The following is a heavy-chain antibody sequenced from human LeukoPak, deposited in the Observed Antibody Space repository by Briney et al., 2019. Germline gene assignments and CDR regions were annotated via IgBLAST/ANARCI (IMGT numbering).Heavy chain of an antibody. J-gene: IGHJ4*02. CDR3: ASGGDTAMVDY. CDR2: ISSSSSYI. V-gene: IGHV3-21*01. D-gene: IGHD5-18*01. CDR1: GFTFSSYS. Sequence: PGGSLRLSCAASGFTFSSYSMNWIRQAPGKGLEWVSSISSSSSYIYYADSVKGRFTISGDNAKNSLYLQMNSLRAEDTAVYYCASGGDTAMVDYWGQGTLVTVSS.